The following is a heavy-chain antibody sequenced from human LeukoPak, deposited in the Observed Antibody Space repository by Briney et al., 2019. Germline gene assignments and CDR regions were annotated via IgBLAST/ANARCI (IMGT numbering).Heavy chain of an antibody. Sequence: GGSLRLSCAASGFTFSGYWMSWVRQAPGRGLEWVASIKQDGSEKYYVDSVKGRFTISRDNAKNSLYLQMDSLRAEDTAVYYCARDLYCSTTSCYVRTYFDYWGQGNLVTVSS. J-gene: IGHJ4*02. CDR2: IKQDGSEK. CDR3: ARDLYCSTTSCYVRTYFDY. V-gene: IGHV3-7*01. D-gene: IGHD2-2*01. CDR1: GFTFSGYW.